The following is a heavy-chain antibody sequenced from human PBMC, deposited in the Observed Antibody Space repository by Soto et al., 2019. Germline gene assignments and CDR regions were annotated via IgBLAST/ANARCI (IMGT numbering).Heavy chain of an antibody. Sequence: QVQLVQSGAEVKKPGSSVKVSCKASGGTFSSYTISWVRQAPGQGLEWMGRITPIVGILNYAQKFQGRVTITADKSTSTPYMEVCSLRSEDTAVYYCSWGSGGQPGEDYYGMDVW. J-gene: IGHJ6*01. D-gene: IGHD2-15*01. CDR2: ITPIVGIL. CDR1: GGTFSSYT. V-gene: IGHV1-69*02. CDR3: SWGSGGQPGEDYYGMDV.